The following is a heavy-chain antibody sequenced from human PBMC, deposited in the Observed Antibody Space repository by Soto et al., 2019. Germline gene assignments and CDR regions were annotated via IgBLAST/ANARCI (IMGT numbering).Heavy chain of an antibody. CDR1: GGSFSGYY. CDR2: INHSGST. CDR3: ARHRRLGYYGSGSYVTTIDYYYCYGMDV. V-gene: IGHV4-34*01. J-gene: IGHJ6*02. Sequence: PSETLSLTCAVYGGSFSGYYWSWIRQPPGKGLEWIGEINHSGSTNYNPSLKSRVTISVDTSKNQFSLKLSSVTAADTAVYYCARHRRLGYYGSGSYVTTIDYYYCYGMDVWGQGTTVTVSS. D-gene: IGHD3-10*01.